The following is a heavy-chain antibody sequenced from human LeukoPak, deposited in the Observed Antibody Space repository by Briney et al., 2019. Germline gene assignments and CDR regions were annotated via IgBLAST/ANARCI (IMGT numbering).Heavy chain of an antibody. D-gene: IGHD1-26*01. V-gene: IGHV3-21*01. J-gene: IGHJ4*02. CDR2: ISSSSSYI. CDR3: ARDGINEARWYFDY. Sequence: GGSLRLSCAASGFTFSSYSMNWVREAPGKGLEWVSSISSSSSYIYYADSVKGRFTISRDNAKNSLYLQMNSLRAEDTAVYYCARDGINEARWYFDYWGQGTLVTVSS. CDR1: GFTFSSYS.